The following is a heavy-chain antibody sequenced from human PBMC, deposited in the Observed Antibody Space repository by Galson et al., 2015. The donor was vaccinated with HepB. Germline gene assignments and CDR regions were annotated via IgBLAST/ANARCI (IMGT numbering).Heavy chain of an antibody. CDR2: IYHSGST. Sequence: ETLSLTCAVSGGSISSSNWWSWVRQPPGKGLEWIGEIYHSGSTNYNPSLKSRVTISVDKSKNQFSLKLSSVTAADTAVYYCATLAGYDFWSGYYGSQHRRQNDYWGQGTLVTVSS. D-gene: IGHD3-3*01. CDR3: ATLAGYDFWSGYYGSQHRRQNDY. J-gene: IGHJ4*02. CDR1: GGSISSSNW. V-gene: IGHV4-4*02.